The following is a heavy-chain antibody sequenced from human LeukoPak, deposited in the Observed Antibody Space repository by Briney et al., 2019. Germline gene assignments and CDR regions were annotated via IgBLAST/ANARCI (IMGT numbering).Heavy chain of an antibody. CDR1: GGSISSYY. D-gene: IGHD1-26*01. Sequence: SETLSLTCTVSGGSISSYYWSWIRQPPGKGLEWIGYIYYSGRPNYNPSLKSRVTISVDTSKNQFSLKLSSVAAADTAVYYCARARWENSFDYWGQGTLVTVSS. CDR2: IYYSGRP. J-gene: IGHJ4*02. V-gene: IGHV4-59*01. CDR3: ARARWENSFDY.